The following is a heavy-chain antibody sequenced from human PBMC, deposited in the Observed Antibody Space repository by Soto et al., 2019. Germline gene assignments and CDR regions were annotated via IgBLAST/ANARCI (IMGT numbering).Heavy chain of an antibody. CDR2: IYYSGST. D-gene: IGHD1-26*01. CDR1: GGSISSGGYY. J-gene: IGHJ4*02. Sequence: QVQLQESGPGLVKPSQTLPLTCTVSGGSISSGGYYWSWIRQHPGKGLEWIGYIYYSGSTYYNPSLKSRVTISVDTSKNQFSLKLSSVTAADTAVYYCARDRQIVGATSRYQGFDYWGQGTLVTVSS. CDR3: ARDRQIVGATSRYQGFDY. V-gene: IGHV4-31*03.